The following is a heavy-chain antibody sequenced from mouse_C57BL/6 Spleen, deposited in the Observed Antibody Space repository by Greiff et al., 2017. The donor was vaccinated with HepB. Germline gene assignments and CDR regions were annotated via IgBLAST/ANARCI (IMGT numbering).Heavy chain of an antibody. V-gene: IGHV1-69*01. CDR1: GYTFTSYW. D-gene: IGHD2-13*01. Sequence: VQLQQPGAELVMPGASVKLSCKASGYTFTSYWMHWVKQRPGQGLEWIGEIDPSDSYTNYNQKFKGKSTLTVDKSSSTAYMQLSSLTSEDSAVYYCARGVIGYYFDYWGQGTTLTVSS. J-gene: IGHJ2*01. CDR3: ARGVIGYYFDY. CDR2: IDPSDSYT.